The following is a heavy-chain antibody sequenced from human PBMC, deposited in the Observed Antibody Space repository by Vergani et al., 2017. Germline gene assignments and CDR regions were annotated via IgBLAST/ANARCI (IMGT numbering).Heavy chain of an antibody. J-gene: IGHJ6*03. CDR2: ISSSSSYI. CDR1: GFTFSSYS. V-gene: IGHV3-21*02. CDR3: AKDPYYMDV. Sequence: EVQLLESGGGLVQPGGSLRLTCAASGFTFSSYSMNWVRQAPGKGLEWVSSISSSSSYIHYSDSLKGRFTISRDNAKSSLYLQMNSLRAEDTAVYYCAKDPYYMDVWGKGTTVTVSS.